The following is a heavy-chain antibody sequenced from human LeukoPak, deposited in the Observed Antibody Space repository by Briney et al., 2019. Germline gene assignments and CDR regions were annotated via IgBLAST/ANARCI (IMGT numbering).Heavy chain of an antibody. V-gene: IGHV3-11*01. J-gene: IGHJ3*02. CDR3: ARLSYYDLLTGPDAFDI. CDR2: ISSSGSNN. D-gene: IGHD3-9*01. Sequence: PGGSLRLSCAASGFTFSEFYMSWIRQAPGKGVEWVSYISSSGSNNYYADSVKGRFSISRDNAKNSLSLQMNILSAEDTAVYYCARLSYYDLLTGPDAFDIWGQGTTVTVSS. CDR1: GFTFSEFY.